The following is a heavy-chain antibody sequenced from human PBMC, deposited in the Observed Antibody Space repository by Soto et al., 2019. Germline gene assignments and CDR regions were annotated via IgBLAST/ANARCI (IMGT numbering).Heavy chain of an antibody. CDR3: AKGGITLVRGSFDY. Sequence: PSETLSLTCTVSGGSISSYYWSWIRQPPGKGLEWIGYIYYSASTNYADSVKGRFTISRDKSKNTLFLQMSSLRAEDTAVYYCAKGGITLVRGSFDYWGQGTLVTVSS. D-gene: IGHD3-10*01. CDR1: GGSISSYY. V-gene: IGHV4-59*12. J-gene: IGHJ4*02. CDR2: IYYSAST.